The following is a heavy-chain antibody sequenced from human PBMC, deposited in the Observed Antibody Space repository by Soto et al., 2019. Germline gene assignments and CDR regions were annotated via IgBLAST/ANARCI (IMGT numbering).Heavy chain of an antibody. V-gene: IGHV4-39*01. J-gene: IGHJ6*02. CDR2: NYYSGTT. D-gene: IGHD2-15*01. CDR3: ARHAGGGRFYYGMDV. CDR1: GGSISSNSYF. Sequence: SETLSLTCTVSGGSISSNSYFWGWFRQPPGKGLEWIANNYYSGTTSYNPSLESRITISVDTSKNQFSLKLTSVTAADTAIYYCARHAGGGRFYYGMDVWGQGTTVTVSS.